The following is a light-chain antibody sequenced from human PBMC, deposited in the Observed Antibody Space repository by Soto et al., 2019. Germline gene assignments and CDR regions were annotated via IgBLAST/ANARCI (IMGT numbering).Light chain of an antibody. CDR3: QSYDISLSGSKV. CDR2: DNT. CDR1: SSNIGAGYL. V-gene: IGLV1-40*01. J-gene: IGLJ2*01. Sequence: QSVLTQPPSVSGAPGQRVTISCSGRSSNIGAGYLVHWYQQVPGTAPKLLIYDNTNRPSGVPDRFSGSKSGTSASLAITGLQAEEEADYFCQSYDISLSGSKVFGGGTKLTVL.